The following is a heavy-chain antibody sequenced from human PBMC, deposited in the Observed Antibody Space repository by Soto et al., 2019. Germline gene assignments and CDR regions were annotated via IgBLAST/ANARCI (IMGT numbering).Heavy chain of an antibody. CDR3: ARDIARHWLDYYYYGMDV. CDR2: IIPIFGTA. J-gene: IGHJ6*02. CDR1: GGTFSSYA. Sequence: VASVKVSCKASGGTFSSYAISWVRQAPGQGLEWMGGIIPIFGTANYAQKFQGRVTITADESTSTAYMELSSLRSEDTAVYYCARDIARHWLDYYYYGMDVWGQGTTVTVSS. V-gene: IGHV1-69*13. D-gene: IGHD6-19*01.